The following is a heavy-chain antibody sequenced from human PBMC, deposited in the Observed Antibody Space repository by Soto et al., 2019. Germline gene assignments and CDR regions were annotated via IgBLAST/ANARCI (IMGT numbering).Heavy chain of an antibody. J-gene: IGHJ3*02. D-gene: IGHD3-22*01. Sequence: QVQLQESGPGLVKPSETLSLTCTVSGGSVTSGRYYWNWIRQPPGKGLEWIGYIDYSGTTNYNPPLKSRVTVSVDTSKNQFSLKLSSVTAADTAVYYCARDGYFDSSGYSGNDAFDIWGQGTMVTVSS. CDR3: ARDGYFDSSGYSGNDAFDI. CDR1: GGSVTSGRYY. CDR2: IDYSGTT. V-gene: IGHV4-61*01.